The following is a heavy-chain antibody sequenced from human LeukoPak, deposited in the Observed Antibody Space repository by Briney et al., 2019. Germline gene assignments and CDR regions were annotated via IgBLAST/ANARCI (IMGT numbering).Heavy chain of an antibody. V-gene: IGHV4-59*08. J-gene: IGHJ5*02. D-gene: IGHD1-26*01. CDR3: ARHTRNWFDP. CDR2: IYFSGST. Sequence: SETLSLTCTVSGGSISSYCWSWIRQPPGKGLEWIGYIYFSGSTNYNPSLKSRVTISVDTSKNQFSLKLSSVTAADTAVYYCARHTRNWFDPWGQGTLVTV. CDR1: GGSISSYC.